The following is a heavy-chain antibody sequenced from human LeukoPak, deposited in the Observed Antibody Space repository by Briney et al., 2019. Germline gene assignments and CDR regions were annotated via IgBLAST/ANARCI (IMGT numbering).Heavy chain of an antibody. V-gene: IGHV3-7*03. CDR3: ARDRDGKDY. CDR1: GFAFNTYW. Sequence: GGSLRLSCAAPGFAFNTYWMSWVSQAPGKGLEWVANIGQDGTEKHHVDSVRGRFTISRDNAKNSVFLQMNSLRAEDTAVYYCARDRDGKDYWGQGTLVTVSS. J-gene: IGHJ4*02. CDR2: IGQDGTEK. D-gene: IGHD1-1*01.